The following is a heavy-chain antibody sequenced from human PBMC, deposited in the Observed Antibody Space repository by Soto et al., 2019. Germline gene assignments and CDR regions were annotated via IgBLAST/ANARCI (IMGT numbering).Heavy chain of an antibody. J-gene: IGHJ4*02. CDR2: IGTAGDT. D-gene: IGHD6-6*01. CDR3: ARSSTFYDY. CDR1: GFTFSSYD. V-gene: IGHV3-13*01. Sequence: VGSLRLSCAASGFTFSSYDMHWVRQATGKGLEWVSAIGTAGDTYYADSVKGRFTISRDNAKNLLYLQMKSLRAEDTAVYYCARSSTFYDYWGQGTPVTVSS.